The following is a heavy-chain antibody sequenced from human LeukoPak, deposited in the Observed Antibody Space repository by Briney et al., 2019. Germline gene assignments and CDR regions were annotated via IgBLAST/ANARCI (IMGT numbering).Heavy chain of an antibody. J-gene: IGHJ4*02. CDR3: ARGSSWYYFDY. V-gene: IGHV3-23*01. CDR1: GFTLGSYA. D-gene: IGHD6-13*01. CDR2: ISVTGDST. Sequence: GGSLRLSCAASGFTLGSYAMTWGRQAPGKGLEWVSSISVTGDSTYYADSVKGRFTISRDNAKNSLYLQMNSLRAEDTAVYYCARGSSWYYFDYWGQGTLVTVSS.